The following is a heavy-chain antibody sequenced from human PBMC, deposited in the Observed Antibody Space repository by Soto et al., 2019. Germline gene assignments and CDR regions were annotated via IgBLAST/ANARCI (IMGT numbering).Heavy chain of an antibody. D-gene: IGHD3-22*01. Sequence: QMQLQASGAGLVKPSETLSLTCNVSGASVSHGYWGWIRQHPGKGLEWIGFMYFGGSFNYIPSLTSRATIPLETSKNQFSMKLTSVTASDTAVYYCARSYYDSTGFAVDPWGPGTLVTVSS. CDR1: GASVSHGY. CDR2: MYFGGSF. CDR3: ARSYYDSTGFAVDP. J-gene: IGHJ5*02. V-gene: IGHV4-59*02.